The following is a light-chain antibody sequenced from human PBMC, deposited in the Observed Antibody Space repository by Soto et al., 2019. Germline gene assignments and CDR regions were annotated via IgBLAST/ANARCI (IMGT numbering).Light chain of an antibody. J-gene: IGKJ4*01. CDR3: QQYSSWPLT. V-gene: IGKV3-15*01. Sequence: EIVMTQSPATLSVSPGQRATVSCRASQPISSNLAWYQQKPGQAPRLLIYGASTRATSIPATFSGSGSGTEVSLTINSLQSEDFAVYYCQQYSSWPLTFGGGTKVEIK. CDR2: GAS. CDR1: QPISSN.